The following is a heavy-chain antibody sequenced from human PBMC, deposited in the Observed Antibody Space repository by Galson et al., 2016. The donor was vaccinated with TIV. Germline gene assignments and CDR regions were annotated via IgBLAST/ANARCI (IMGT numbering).Heavy chain of an antibody. CDR1: GFTFSNFE. CDR2: ISDSGSRI. Sequence: SLRLSCAASGFTFSNFEMNWVRQAPGRGLEWVSHISDSGSRIYYADSVRGRFTISRDNAKNSLHLQMNSLRVEDTALYYCARERGDTRWPDAYDIWGRGTMVTVSS. J-gene: IGHJ3*02. D-gene: IGHD5-24*01. CDR3: ARERGDTRWPDAYDI. V-gene: IGHV3-48*03.